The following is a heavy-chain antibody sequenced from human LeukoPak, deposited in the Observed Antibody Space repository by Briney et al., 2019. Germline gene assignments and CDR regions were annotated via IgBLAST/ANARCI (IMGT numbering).Heavy chain of an antibody. Sequence: SETLSLTCAVYGGSFSGYYWSWIRQPPGKGLEWIGEINHSGSTNYNPSLKSRVTISVDTSKNQFSLKLSSVTAADTAVYYCARGIQGYVWGSYRLSYNWFDPWGQGTLVTVSS. CDR1: GGSFSGYY. V-gene: IGHV4-34*01. CDR3: ARGIQGYVWGSYRLSYNWFDP. D-gene: IGHD3-16*02. J-gene: IGHJ5*02. CDR2: INHSGST.